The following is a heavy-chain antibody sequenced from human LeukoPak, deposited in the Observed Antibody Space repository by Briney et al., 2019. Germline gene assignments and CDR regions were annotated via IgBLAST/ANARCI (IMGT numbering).Heavy chain of an antibody. V-gene: IGHV4-31*03. J-gene: IGHJ4*02. Sequence: SETLSLTRTVSGGSISSGGYYWSWIRQHPGKGLEWIGYINYSGNTYYNPSLKSRVIMSVDTSKNQFSLKLSSVTAADTAVYYCAREEDGAAAGTGSFFDYWGQGTLVTVSS. CDR1: GGSISSGGYY. D-gene: IGHD6-13*01. CDR3: AREEDGAAAGTGSFFDY. CDR2: INYSGNT.